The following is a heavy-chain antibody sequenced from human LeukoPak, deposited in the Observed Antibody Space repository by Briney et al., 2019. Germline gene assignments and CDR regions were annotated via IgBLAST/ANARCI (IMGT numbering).Heavy chain of an antibody. CDR3: ARDWARGDSYYVDY. D-gene: IGHD2-21*02. Sequence: GGSLRLSCAASGFTISGYGMHWVRQAPGKGLECVALISNDGSNKNYADSVKGRFTISRDNSKNTLYLQMDSLRAEDTAVYYCARDWARGDSYYVDYWGQGTLVTVSS. CDR2: ISNDGSNK. V-gene: IGHV3-30*03. CDR1: GFTISGYG. J-gene: IGHJ4*02.